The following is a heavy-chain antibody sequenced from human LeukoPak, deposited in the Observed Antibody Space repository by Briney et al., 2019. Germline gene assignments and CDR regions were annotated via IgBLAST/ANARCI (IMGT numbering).Heavy chain of an antibody. CDR1: GFTLSRHW. CDR2: IKQDGSEK. CDR3: ARRTGEFDY. Sequence: PGGSLRLSCAASGFTLSRHWMSWVRQAPGKGLGWVANIKQDGSEKYYVDSVKGRFIVSRDNAENSLYLQMNSLRAEDTAVYYCARRTGEFDYWGQGTLVTVSS. J-gene: IGHJ4*02. D-gene: IGHD7-27*01. V-gene: IGHV3-7*01.